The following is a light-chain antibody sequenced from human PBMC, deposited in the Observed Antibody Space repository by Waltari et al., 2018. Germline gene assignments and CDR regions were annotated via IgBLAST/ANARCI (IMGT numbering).Light chain of an antibody. CDR1: QSIRNY. V-gene: IGKV1-33*01. CDR2: GGS. J-gene: IGKJ2*01. Sequence: DIQVTQSPSSLSASIGDSVPITSQASQSIRNYLNWYQQKPGKAPKLLIYGGSNLETGVPSRVSGSGSGTDFSFTISSLQPEDIATYYCQLFDVPPSYTFGQGTKVEMK. CDR3: QLFDVPPSYT.